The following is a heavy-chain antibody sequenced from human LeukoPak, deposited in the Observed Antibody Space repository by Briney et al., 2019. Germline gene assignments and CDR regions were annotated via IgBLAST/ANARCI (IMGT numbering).Heavy chain of an antibody. D-gene: IGHD3-9*01. Sequence: KISCKVSGYTFTDYYMHWVQQAPGKGLEWMGLVDPEDGETIYAEKFQGRVTITADTSTDTAYMELSSLRSEDTAVYYCATVDDILTGYSTTDYWGQGTLVTVSS. V-gene: IGHV1-69-2*01. J-gene: IGHJ4*02. CDR1: GYTFTDYY. CDR3: ATVDDILTGYSTTDY. CDR2: VDPEDGET.